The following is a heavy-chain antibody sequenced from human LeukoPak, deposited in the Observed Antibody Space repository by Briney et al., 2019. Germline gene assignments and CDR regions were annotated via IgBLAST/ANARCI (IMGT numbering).Heavy chain of an antibody. J-gene: IGHJ5*02. V-gene: IGHV1-18*01. CDR1: GFTFTTYA. Sequence: ASVKVSCKASGFTFTTYAITWVRQAPGQGLEWMGWISSYNGNTNYAQKLQGRVNMTTDTSTSTVYMDLRSLRSDDTAVYYCARVDIAVGGINRFDPWGQGTLVTVSS. D-gene: IGHD6-19*01. CDR3: ARVDIAVGGINRFDP. CDR2: ISSYNGNT.